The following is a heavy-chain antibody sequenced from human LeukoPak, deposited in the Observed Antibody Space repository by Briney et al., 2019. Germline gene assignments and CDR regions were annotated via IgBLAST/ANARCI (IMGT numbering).Heavy chain of an antibody. CDR3: ARDSSRPPRVMDV. CDR1: GGSINGDYYH. Sequence: SDTLSLTCSVSGGSINGDYYHWNWIRQHPGKGLEWIGYIYYRRTVHYNPSLKGRVNIPVDKYKAQMSLRVTSVTAADTAVYYCARDSSRPPRVMDVWGKGTTVTVSS. D-gene: IGHD1-14*01. J-gene: IGHJ6*03. CDR2: IYYRRTV. V-gene: IGHV4-31*03.